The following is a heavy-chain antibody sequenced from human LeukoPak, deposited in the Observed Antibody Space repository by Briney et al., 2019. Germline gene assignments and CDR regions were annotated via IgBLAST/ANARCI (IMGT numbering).Heavy chain of an antibody. Sequence: PGGSLRLSCAASGFTFSSYGMHWVRQAPGKGLEWVAVISYDGSNKYYADSVKGRFTISRDNSKNTLYLQMNSLRAEDTAVYYCAKAFYDFWSGYYITWFDPWGQGTLVTVSS. CDR2: ISYDGSNK. CDR3: AKAFYDFWSGYYITWFDP. V-gene: IGHV3-30*18. CDR1: GFTFSSYG. D-gene: IGHD3-3*01. J-gene: IGHJ5*02.